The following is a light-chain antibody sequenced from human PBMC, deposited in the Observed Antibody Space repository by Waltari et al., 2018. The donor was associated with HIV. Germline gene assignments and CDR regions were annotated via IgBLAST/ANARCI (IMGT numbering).Light chain of an antibody. J-gene: IGLJ3*02. CDR3: AAWDDTLNGPV. Sequence: SVLTQPPSASGTPGQSVTISCSGSSSNIGSDTVNWYQHLPGTAPKLLIYRNIGRPSGVPDRFSGSKSGTSASLAISGLQSEDEADYYCAAWDDTLNGPVFGGGTKLTVL. CDR2: RNI. CDR1: SSNIGSDT. V-gene: IGLV1-44*01.